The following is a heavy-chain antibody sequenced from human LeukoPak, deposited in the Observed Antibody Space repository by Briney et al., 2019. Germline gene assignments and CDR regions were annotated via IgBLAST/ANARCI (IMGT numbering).Heavy chain of an antibody. CDR1: GGSFSGYY. CDR3: ARGHYYGSGSYYDNWFDP. J-gene: IGHJ5*02. Sequence: PSETLSLTCAVYGGSFSGYYWSWIRQPPGKGLEWIGEINHSGSTNYNPSLKSRVTISVDTSKNQFSLKLSSVTAADTAVYYCARGHYYGSGSYYDNWFDPWGQGTLVTVSS. V-gene: IGHV4-34*01. D-gene: IGHD3-10*01. CDR2: INHSGST.